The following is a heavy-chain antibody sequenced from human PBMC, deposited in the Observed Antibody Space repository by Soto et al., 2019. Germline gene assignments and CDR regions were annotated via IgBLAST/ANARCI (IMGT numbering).Heavy chain of an antibody. D-gene: IGHD5-18*01. Sequence: EVQLVESGGGLVQPGRSLRLSCAASGFTFDDYAMHWVRQAPGKGLEWVSRISGNSGSIGYADSVKGRFTISRDNAKNSRYLQMNSLRAEDTALYYCAKAVGSYGNFDYWGQGTLVTVSS. CDR3: AKAVGSYGNFDY. J-gene: IGHJ4*02. CDR2: ISGNSGSI. V-gene: IGHV3-9*01. CDR1: GFTFDDYA.